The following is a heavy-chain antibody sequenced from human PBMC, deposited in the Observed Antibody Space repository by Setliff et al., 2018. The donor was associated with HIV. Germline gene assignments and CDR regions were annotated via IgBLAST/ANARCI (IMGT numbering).Heavy chain of an antibody. J-gene: IGHJ6*03. CDR1: GGSISNYY. V-gene: IGHV4-59*01. D-gene: IGHD3-10*01. CDR3: ARDSFTVDYFMDV. CDR2: ISYSGST. Sequence: SETLSLTCSVSGGSISNYYWSWIRQPPGEGLEWIGYISYSGSTTYNPSLKSRVTISLDTSKNQFSLKVNSVTAADTAVYFCARDSFTVDYFMDVWGEGTPVTVSS.